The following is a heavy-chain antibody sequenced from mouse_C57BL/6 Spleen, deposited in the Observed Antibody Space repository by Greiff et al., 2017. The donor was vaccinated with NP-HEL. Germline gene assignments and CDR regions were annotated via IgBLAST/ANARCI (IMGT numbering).Heavy chain of an antibody. CDR3: ARGGYYGNYGDWDLDV. CDR2: IYLGNGYT. CDR1: GYTFTSYG. Sequence: EVQLQQSGAELVRPGSSVKMSCKTSGYTFTSYGIHWVKQRPGQGLEWIGYIYLGNGYTEYNEKFKGKATLTSDTSSSTAYMQLSSLTSEDSAIEFGARGGYYGNYGDWDLDVWGTGTTVTVAS. V-gene: IGHV1-58*01. J-gene: IGHJ1*03. D-gene: IGHD2-1*01.